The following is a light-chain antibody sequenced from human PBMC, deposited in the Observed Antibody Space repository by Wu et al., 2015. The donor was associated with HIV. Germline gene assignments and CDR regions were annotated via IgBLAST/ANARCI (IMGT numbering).Light chain of an antibody. CDR1: DDISSY. Sequence: DIQLTQSPSFLSASVGDRVTITCRASDDISSYLAWFQQKPGKSPKLLIYTAYTLQSGVPSRFSGSGSGTEFTLTISSLRPEDFATYYCQQLNTYPLTFGGGTKVEIK. J-gene: IGKJ4*01. CDR2: TAY. V-gene: IGKV1-9*01. CDR3: QQLNTYPLT.